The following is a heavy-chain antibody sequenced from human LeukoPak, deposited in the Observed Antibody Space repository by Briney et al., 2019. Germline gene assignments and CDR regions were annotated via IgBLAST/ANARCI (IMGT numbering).Heavy chain of an antibody. J-gene: IGHJ4*02. D-gene: IGHD3-22*01. CDR1: GFTFSSYA. CDR2: SYDGSNK. V-gene: IGHV3-30-3*01. CDR3: ARRNHYDSKEIDY. Sequence: GGSLRLSCAASGFTFSSYAISYDGSNKYFADSVKGRFTISRDNSKNTLYLQMNSLRAEDTAVYYCARRNHYDSKEIDYWGQGTLITVSS.